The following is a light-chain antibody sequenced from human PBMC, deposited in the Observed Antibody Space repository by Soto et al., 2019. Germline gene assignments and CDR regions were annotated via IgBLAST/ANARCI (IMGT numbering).Light chain of an antibody. CDR2: GAS. CDR1: QSVSSN. J-gene: IGKJ3*01. Sequence: EIVMTQSPATLSVSPGERATLSCRASQSVSSNLAWYQQKPGQAPRLLIYGASTRATGIPARFSGSGSATEFTLTISSLQSEDFAVYYCQHYYNWPFTFGPGTKVDI. CDR3: QHYYNWPFT. V-gene: IGKV3-15*01.